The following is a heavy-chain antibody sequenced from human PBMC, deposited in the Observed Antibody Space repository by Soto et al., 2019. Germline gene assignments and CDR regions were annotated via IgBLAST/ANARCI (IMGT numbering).Heavy chain of an antibody. CDR3: VKEIFHSIITMIVKGDYYYGMDV. J-gene: IGHJ6*02. D-gene: IGHD3-22*01. V-gene: IGHV3-64D*06. Sequence: SLSLSCSASGFTFSSYAMHWVRQAPGKGLEYVSAISSNGGSTYYADSVKGRFTISRDNSKNTLYLQMSSLRAEDTAVYYCVKEIFHSIITMIVKGDYYYGMDVWGQGTTVTVS. CDR1: GFTFSSYA. CDR2: ISSNGGST.